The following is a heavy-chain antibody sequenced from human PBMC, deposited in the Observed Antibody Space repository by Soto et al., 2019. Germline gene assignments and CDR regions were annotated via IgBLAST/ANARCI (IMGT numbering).Heavy chain of an antibody. V-gene: IGHV4-4*07. D-gene: IGHD6-13*01. CDR1: GGSTSSYY. CDR3: ARDHGRPYSSSSYYYYGMDV. J-gene: IGHJ6*02. Sequence: SETLSLTCTVSGGSTSSYYWSWIRQPAGKGLEWIGRIYTSGSTNYNPSLKSRVTMSVDTSKNQFSLKLSSATAADTAVYYCARDHGRPYSSSSYYYYGMDVWGQGTTVTVSS. CDR2: IYTSGST.